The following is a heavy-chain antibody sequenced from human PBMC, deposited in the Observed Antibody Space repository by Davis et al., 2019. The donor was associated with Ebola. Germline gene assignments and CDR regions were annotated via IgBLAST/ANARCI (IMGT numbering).Heavy chain of an antibody. CDR3: AGGRSRSEEPDFDY. Sequence: ASVKVSCKASGYTFTKYAIHWVRQAPGQRLEWMGWVHGGNGNTKYSQRFQGRVTITRDTSASTAYMELSSLGYEDTAVYYCAGGRSRSEEPDFDYWGQGTLVAVSS. J-gene: IGHJ4*02. CDR2: VHGGNGNT. V-gene: IGHV1-3*01. D-gene: IGHD1-14*01. CDR1: GYTFTKYA.